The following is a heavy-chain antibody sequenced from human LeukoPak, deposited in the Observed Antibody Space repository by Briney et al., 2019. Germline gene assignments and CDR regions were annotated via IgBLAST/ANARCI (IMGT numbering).Heavy chain of an antibody. CDR3: VRSDDFWSGYYGY. CDR1: GGSISSYY. CDR2: IFYSGST. D-gene: IGHD3-3*01. Sequence: SETLSLTCTVSGGSISSYYWSWIRQPPGKGLEWIGYIFYSGSTNYNPSLKSRVTISVDTSKNQFSLKLSSVTAADTAVYYCVRSDDFWSGYYGYWGQGTLVTVSS. V-gene: IGHV4-59*01. J-gene: IGHJ4*02.